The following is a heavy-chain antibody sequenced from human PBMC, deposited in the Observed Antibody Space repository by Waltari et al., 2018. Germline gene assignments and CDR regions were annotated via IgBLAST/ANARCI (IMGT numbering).Heavy chain of an antibody. J-gene: IGHJ4*02. CDR1: GGSISSYY. V-gene: IGHV4-59*01. CDR2: IYYSGST. D-gene: IGHD3-3*01. CDR3: ASARPYYDFWSGPTSIDY. Sequence: QVQLQESGPGLVKPSETLSLTCTVSGGSISSYYWSWIRQPPGKGLGWIGYIYYSGSTNYNPSLKSRVTISVDTSKNQFSLKLSSVTAADTAVYYCASARPYYDFWSGPTSIDYWGQGTLVTVSS.